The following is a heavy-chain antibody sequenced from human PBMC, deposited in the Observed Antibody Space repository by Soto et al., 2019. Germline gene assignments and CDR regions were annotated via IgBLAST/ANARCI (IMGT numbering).Heavy chain of an antibody. CDR3: ARTIVGATGSDY. CDR2: IHHSGST. D-gene: IGHD1-26*01. V-gene: IGHV4-4*02. CDR1: GGSISSNNW. J-gene: IGHJ4*02. Sequence: PSETLSLTCAVSGGSISSNNWWSWVRQPPGKGLEWIGEIHHSGSTNYNPSLRSRAIISVDKSKNQLSLELSSVTAADTAVYYCARTIVGATGSDYWGQGTLVTVSS.